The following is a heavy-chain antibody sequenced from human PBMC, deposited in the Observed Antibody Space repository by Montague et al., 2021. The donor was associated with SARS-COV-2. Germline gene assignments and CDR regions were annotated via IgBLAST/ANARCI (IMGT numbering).Heavy chain of an antibody. CDR2: IYYSGST. J-gene: IGHJ6*02. V-gene: IGHV4-31*03. Sequence: TLSLTCTVSGCSISSGGYYCCLIRQPPGKGLEWIGYIYYSGSTYYHPPLNRRVTISVDTSKNLSSLQLSSVTAADTAVYYCARVSVEMATMGVYYYCGMDVWGQGTTVTVSS. D-gene: IGHD5-24*01. CDR1: GCSISSGGYY. CDR3: ARVSVEMATMGVYYYCGMDV.